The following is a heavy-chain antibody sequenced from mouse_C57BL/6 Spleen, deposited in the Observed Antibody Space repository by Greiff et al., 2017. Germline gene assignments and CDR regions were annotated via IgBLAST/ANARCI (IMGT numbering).Heavy chain of an antibody. Sequence: EVMLVESGGGLVKPGGSLKLSCAASGFTFSSYTMSWVRQTPEKRLEWVATISGGGGNTYYPDSVQGRFTISSDNAKNTLYLQMSSLRSEDTAWYYCARPSPYYGSSHWYFDVWGTGTTVTVSS. CDR1: GFTFSSYT. V-gene: IGHV5-9*01. CDR2: ISGGGGNT. D-gene: IGHD1-1*01. J-gene: IGHJ1*03. CDR3: ARPSPYYGSSHWYFDV.